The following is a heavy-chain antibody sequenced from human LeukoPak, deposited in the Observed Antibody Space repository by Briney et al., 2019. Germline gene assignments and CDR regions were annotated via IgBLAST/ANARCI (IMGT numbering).Heavy chain of an antibody. D-gene: IGHD6-13*01. CDR2: ISSSSSYI. CDR3: ARDLRAAAGRSFDY. V-gene: IGHV3-21*01. CDR1: GFTFSSYS. Sequence: GGSLRLSCAASGFTFSSYSMNWVRQAPGKGLEWVSSISSSSSYIYYADSVKGRFTIPRDNAKNSLYLQMNSLRAEDTAVYYCARDLRAAAGRSFDYWGQGTLVTVSS. J-gene: IGHJ4*02.